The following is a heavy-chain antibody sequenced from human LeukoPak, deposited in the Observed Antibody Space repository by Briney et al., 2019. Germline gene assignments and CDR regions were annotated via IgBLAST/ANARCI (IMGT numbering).Heavy chain of an antibody. CDR1: GFTCSSHW. D-gene: IGHD1-26*01. Sequence: PGGSLRLSCAASGFTCSSHWMSWVRQAPGEGLEWVANIVQDGGQKYYVDSVKGRFTISRDNGKNSLYLQMNSLRAEDTAVYYCARNEKWGRDYWGQGTLVTVSS. CDR2: IVQDGGQK. CDR3: ARNEKWGRDY. V-gene: IGHV3-7*03. J-gene: IGHJ4*02.